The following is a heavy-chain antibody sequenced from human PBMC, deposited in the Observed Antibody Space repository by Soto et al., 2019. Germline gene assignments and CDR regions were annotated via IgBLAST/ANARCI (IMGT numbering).Heavy chain of an antibody. CDR1: GFTFSSYW. V-gene: IGHV3-7*01. CDR3: ARDNFVYSNRGLAVAYYYGMDV. D-gene: IGHD6-19*01. J-gene: IGHJ6*02. CDR2: IKQDGSEK. Sequence: SGGSLRLSCAASGFTFSSYWMSWVRQAPGKGLEWVANIKQDGSEKYYVDSVKGRFTISRDNAKNSLYLQMNSLRAEDTAVYYCARDNFVYSNRGLAVAYYYGMDVWGQGTTVTVSS.